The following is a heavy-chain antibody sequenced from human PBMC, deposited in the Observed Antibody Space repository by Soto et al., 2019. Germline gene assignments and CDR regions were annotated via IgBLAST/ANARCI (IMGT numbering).Heavy chain of an antibody. J-gene: IGHJ4*02. Sequence: ASVKVSCKASGYTFSDYYIHWVRQAPGQGLEWMGWIDPRNGGTKHAQKFQDRFSMTTDTSTSTASMELRRLRSDDTAVFFCARVRYRNVIHAWGQGTLVTVSS. D-gene: IGHD2-2*01. V-gene: IGHV1-2*02. CDR2: IDPRNGGT. CDR1: GYTFSDYY. CDR3: ARVRYRNVIHA.